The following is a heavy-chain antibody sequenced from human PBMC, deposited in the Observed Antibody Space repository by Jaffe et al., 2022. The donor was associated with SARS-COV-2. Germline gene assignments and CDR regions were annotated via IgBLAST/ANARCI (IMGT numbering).Heavy chain of an antibody. CDR1: GGSISSYY. V-gene: IGHV4-59*01. CDR3: ARGAPNCSGGSCYSVDFFH. CDR2: IYYSGST. J-gene: IGHJ4*02. Sequence: QVQLQESGPGLVKPSETLSLTCTVSGGSISSYYWSWIRQPPGKGLEWIGYIYYSGSTNYNPSLKSRVTISVDTSKNQFSLKLSSVTAADTAVYYCARGAPNCSGGSCYSVDFFHWGQGTLVTVSS. D-gene: IGHD2-15*01.